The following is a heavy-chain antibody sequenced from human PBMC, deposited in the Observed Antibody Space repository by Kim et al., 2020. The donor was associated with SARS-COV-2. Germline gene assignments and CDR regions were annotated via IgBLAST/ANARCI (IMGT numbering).Heavy chain of an antibody. V-gene: IGHV4-59*01. CDR1: GDSISSSY. D-gene: IGHD6-6*01. CDR2: ICYSGST. J-gene: IGHJ2*01. CDR3: TRDRGSSGVWYFDL. Sequence: SETLSLTCSVSGDSISSSYWSWIRQPPGKGLEWIGFICYSGSTNYNPSLRSRVTISVDTSKNHFSLRLSSVTAADTAVYYCTRDRGSSGVWYFDLWGRGTLVTVSS.